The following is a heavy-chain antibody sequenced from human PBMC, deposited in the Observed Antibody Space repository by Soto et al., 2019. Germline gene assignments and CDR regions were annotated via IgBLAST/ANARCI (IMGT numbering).Heavy chain of an antibody. J-gene: IGHJ4*02. D-gene: IGHD1-26*01. CDR3: ARVRIVGAREIDF. CDR2: ISGYNGDI. V-gene: IGHV1-18*04. CDR1: GYTFNIHG. Sequence: QVHLVQSGGEVKKPGASVKVSCKASGYTFNIHGITWVRQAPGQGLEWMGWISGYNGDINYEQNFKGRVTLRSDTLTSTVYLERKSLRFDDTAVYSCARVRIVGAREIDFWGQGTLVTVSS.